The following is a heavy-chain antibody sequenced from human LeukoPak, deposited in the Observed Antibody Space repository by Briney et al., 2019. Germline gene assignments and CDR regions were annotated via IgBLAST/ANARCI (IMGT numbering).Heavy chain of an antibody. CDR1: GFTFSSYW. CDR3: ASEASGSYYVDY. CDR2: IKQDGSEK. Sequence: QSGGSLRLSCAASGFTFSSYWMSWVRQAPGKGLEWVANIKQDGSEKYYVDSVKGRFTISRDNAKNSLYLQMNSLRAEDTAVYYCASEASGSYYVDYWGQGTLVTVXX. V-gene: IGHV3-7*01. J-gene: IGHJ4*02. D-gene: IGHD3-10*01.